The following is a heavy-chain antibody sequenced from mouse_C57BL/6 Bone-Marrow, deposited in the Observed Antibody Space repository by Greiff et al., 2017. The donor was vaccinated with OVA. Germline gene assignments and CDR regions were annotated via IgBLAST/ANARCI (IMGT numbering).Heavy chain of an antibody. CDR1: GYAFSSSW. J-gene: IGHJ4*01. V-gene: IGHV1-82*01. CDR3: ARKRLRRDYAMDY. Sequence: QVQLQQSGPELVKPGASVKISCKASGYAFSSSWMNWVKQRPGKGLEWIGRIYPGDGDTNYNGKFKGKATLTADKSSSTAYMQLSSLTSEDSAVYFCARKRLRRDYAMDYWGQGTSVTVSS. D-gene: IGHD2-2*01. CDR2: IYPGDGDT.